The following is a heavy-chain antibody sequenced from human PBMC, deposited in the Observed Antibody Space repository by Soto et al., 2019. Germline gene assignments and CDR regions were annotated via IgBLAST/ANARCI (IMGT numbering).Heavy chain of an antibody. CDR3: ARRQYMTTVTTGIGWFDP. D-gene: IGHD4-17*01. V-gene: IGHV4-59*08. CDR1: GGSISSYY. CDR2: SYYSGST. J-gene: IGHJ5*02. Sequence: QVQLQESGPGLVKPSETLSLTCTVSGGSISSYYWSWIRQPPGKGLEWIGYSYYSGSTNYNPSLKSRVTISVDTSKNQFSMKLSSVTAADTAVYYCARRQYMTTVTTGIGWFDPWGQGTLVTVSS.